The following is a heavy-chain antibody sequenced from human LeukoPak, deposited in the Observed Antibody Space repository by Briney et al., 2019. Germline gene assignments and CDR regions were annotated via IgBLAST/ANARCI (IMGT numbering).Heavy chain of an antibody. V-gene: IGHV4-39*01. CDR1: GGSISSSSYY. Sequence: SETLSLTCTVSGGSISSSSYYWGWIRQPPGKGLEWIGSIYYSGSTYYNPSLKSRVTISVDTSKNQFSLKLSSVTAADTAAYYCARHFPANFRTYYWYFDLWGRGTLVTVSS. J-gene: IGHJ2*01. CDR3: ARHFPANFRTYYWYFDL. CDR2: IYYSGST. D-gene: IGHD4/OR15-4a*01.